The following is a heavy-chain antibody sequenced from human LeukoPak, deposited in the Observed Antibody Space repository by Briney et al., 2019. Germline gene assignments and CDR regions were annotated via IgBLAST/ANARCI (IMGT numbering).Heavy chain of an antibody. J-gene: IGHJ3*02. CDR2: INPNIGGT. Sequence: ASVKVSCKASGYTFTGYYMHWVRQAPGQGLEWMGWINPNIGGTNSAQKFQGRVTMTRDTSISTAYMELSRLRSDDTAVYYSARASGGSISPDDAFDIWGQGTMVTVTS. CDR3: ARASGGSISPDDAFDI. D-gene: IGHD2-15*01. V-gene: IGHV1-2*02. CDR1: GYTFTGYY.